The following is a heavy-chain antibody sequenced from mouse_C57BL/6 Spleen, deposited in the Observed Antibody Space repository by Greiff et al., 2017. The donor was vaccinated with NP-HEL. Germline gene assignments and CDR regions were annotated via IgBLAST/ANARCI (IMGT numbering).Heavy chain of an antibody. Sequence: VQLQQPGAELVRPGTSVKLSCKASGYTFTSYWMHWVKQRPGQGLEWIGVIDPSDSYTNYNQKFKGKATLTVDTSSSTAYMQLSSLTSEDSAVYYCARTGLEDYWGQGTSVTVSS. D-gene: IGHD3-1*01. CDR3: ARTGLEDY. CDR2: IDPSDSYT. J-gene: IGHJ4*01. CDR1: GYTFTSYW. V-gene: IGHV1-59*01.